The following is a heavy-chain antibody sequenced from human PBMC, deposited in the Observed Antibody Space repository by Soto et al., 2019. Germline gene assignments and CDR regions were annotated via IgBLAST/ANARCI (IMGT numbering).Heavy chain of an antibody. CDR2: IYYSGST. J-gene: IGHJ4*02. D-gene: IGHD3-10*01. CDR3: ARHNYGSGSTYFDY. Sequence: TSETLSLTCTVSGGSISSYYWSWIRQPPRKGLEWIGYIYYSGSTNYNPSLKSRVTISVDTSKNQFSLKLNSMTAADTAVYYCARHNYGSGSTYFDYWGQGTLVTVSS. CDR1: GGSISSYY. V-gene: IGHV4-59*08.